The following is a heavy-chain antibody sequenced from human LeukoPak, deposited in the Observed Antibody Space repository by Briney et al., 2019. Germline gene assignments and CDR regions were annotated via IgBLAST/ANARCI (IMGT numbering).Heavy chain of an antibody. CDR3: ATRPPSETYLGACDN. D-gene: IGHD1-26*01. J-gene: IGHJ4*02. CDR1: GVTFSNHA. Sequence: GGSLRLSCAASGVTFSNHAMTWVRQAPGKGLEWVSGITGSGDTTYYAESVKGRFTISRDNSKNTLYLQMNSLRVEDTAVYYCATRPPSETYLGACDNWGQGTLVTVSS. CDR2: ITGSGDTT. V-gene: IGHV3-23*01.